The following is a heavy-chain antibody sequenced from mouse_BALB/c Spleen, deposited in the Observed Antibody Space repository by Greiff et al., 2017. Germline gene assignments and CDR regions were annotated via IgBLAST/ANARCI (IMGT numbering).Heavy chain of an antibody. CDR2: INSNGGST. D-gene: IGHD3-1*01. CDR1: GFTFSSYY. CDR3: ARHAVAARASSWFAY. V-gene: IGHV5-6-2*01. Sequence: EVQLVESGGGLVKLGGSLKLSCAASGFTFSSYYMSWVRQTPEKRLELVAAINSNGGSTYYPDTVKGRFTISRDNAKNILYLQMSSLKSEDTALYYCARHAVAARASSWFAYWGQGTLVTVSA. J-gene: IGHJ3*01.